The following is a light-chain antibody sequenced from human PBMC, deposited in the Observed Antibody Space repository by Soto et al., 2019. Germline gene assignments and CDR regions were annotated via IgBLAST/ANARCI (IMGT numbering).Light chain of an antibody. CDR3: QQYGATPGT. J-gene: IGKJ1*01. Sequence: EIVLTQSPDTLSLSPGERVTFSCRATQSVPKSYLAWFQQKPGQAPRLLIHGASYRATGTPDRFSGSGSGTDFTLTISRLEPEDFAVYYCQQYGATPGTFGQGTKLDIK. V-gene: IGKV3-20*01. CDR2: GAS. CDR1: QSVPKSY.